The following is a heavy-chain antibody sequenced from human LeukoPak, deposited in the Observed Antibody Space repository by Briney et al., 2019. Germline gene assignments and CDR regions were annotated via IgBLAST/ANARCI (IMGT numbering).Heavy chain of an antibody. CDR1: GGSINGYF. J-gene: IGHJ4*02. V-gene: IGHV4-4*07. Sequence: SETLSLTCTVSGGSINGYFCTWLRQSAGAGLECIGRIHTSGTTYYNPSLKSRVSMSVDTSNNKFSLRLNSVTAADTAVYYCARDPAGHGRYFDYWGQGALVTVSS. CDR2: IHTSGTT. CDR3: ARDPAGHGRYFDY. D-gene: IGHD1-14*01.